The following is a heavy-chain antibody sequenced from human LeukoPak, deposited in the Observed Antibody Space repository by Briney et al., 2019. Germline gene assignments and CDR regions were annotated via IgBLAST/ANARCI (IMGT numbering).Heavy chain of an antibody. J-gene: IGHJ4*02. V-gene: IGHV3-15*01. D-gene: IGHD2-21*02. CDR1: GFTFSNAC. CDR3: ATCNGDCYFNF. Sequence: GGSLRLSCAASGFTFSNACMNWVRQAPGKGLEWVARVKSKAVGEKTIYAAPVKGRFSILRDDSRDMVYLKINSMEAEDTAVYYCATCNGDCYFNFWGKGTLAIVSS. CDR2: VKSKAVGEKT.